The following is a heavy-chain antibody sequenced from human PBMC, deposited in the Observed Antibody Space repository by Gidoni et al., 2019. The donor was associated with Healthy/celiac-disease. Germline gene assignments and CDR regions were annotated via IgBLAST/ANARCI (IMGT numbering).Heavy chain of an antibody. D-gene: IGHD3-10*01. CDR1: GSSISSYY. J-gene: IGHJ3*02. CDR2: IYTSGST. Sequence: QVQLQESRPGLVKPSETLSLTCTVSGSSISSYYCSWIRQPAGKGLEWIGRIYTSGSTNYNPYLKSRVTMSVDTSKNQFSVKLSSVTAADTAVYYCARDLRWFGELTDAFDIWGQGTMVTVSS. V-gene: IGHV4-4*07. CDR3: ARDLRWFGELTDAFDI.